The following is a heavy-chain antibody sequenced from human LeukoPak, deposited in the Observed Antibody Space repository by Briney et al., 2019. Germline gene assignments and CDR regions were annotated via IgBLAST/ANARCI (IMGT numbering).Heavy chain of an antibody. CDR2: IIPIFGTA. V-gene: IGHV1-69*13. CDR1: GGTFSSYA. CDR3: ARVSSSWYATPYYYYGMDV. D-gene: IGHD6-13*01. J-gene: IGHJ6*02. Sequence: ASVKVSCKASGGTFSSYAISWVRQAPGQGLEWMGGIIPIFGTANYAQKFQGRVTITADESTSTAYMELSSLRSEDTAVYYCARVSSSWYATPYYYYGMDVWGQGTTVTVSS.